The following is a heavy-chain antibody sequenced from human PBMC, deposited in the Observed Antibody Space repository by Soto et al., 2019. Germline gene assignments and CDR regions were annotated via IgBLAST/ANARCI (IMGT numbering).Heavy chain of an antibody. V-gene: IGHV4-30-4*01. CDR2: IYSSGNT. CDR3: ARRVTGGGERFDP. J-gene: IGHJ5*02. Sequence: QVQLQMSGPGLVEPSQTLSLTCTVSGASVSSGDYYWTWIRQPPGRDLEWIGYIYSSGNTNYNPSLRSRVTMSKDTSKNQFSLKLSSVAAADTAVYYCARRVTGGGERFDPWGLGTLVTVSS. CDR1: GASVSSGDYY. D-gene: IGHD7-27*01.